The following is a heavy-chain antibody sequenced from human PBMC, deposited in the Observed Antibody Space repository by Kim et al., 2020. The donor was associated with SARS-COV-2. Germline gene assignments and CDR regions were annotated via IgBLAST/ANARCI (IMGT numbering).Heavy chain of an antibody. V-gene: IGHV3-11*01. D-gene: IGHD1-26*01. CDR3: ATHPPKGWELPYFDY. CDR1: GFTFSYYY. Sequence: GGSLRLSCAASGFTFSYYYMSWIRQAPGKGLEWVSYISSSGSTIYYADSVKGRFTISRDNAKNSLYLQMNSLRAEDTAVYYCATHPPKGWELPYFDYWGQGTLVTVSS. J-gene: IGHJ4*02. CDR2: ISSSGSTI.